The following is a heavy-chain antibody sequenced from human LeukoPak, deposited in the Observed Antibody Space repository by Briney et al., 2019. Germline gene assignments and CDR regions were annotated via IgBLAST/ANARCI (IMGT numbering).Heavy chain of an antibody. CDR2: ISYDGSNK. CDR3: ARGVDTAMVTGFDY. Sequence: GGSLRLSCAASGFTFSSYAMHWIRQAPGKGLEWVAVISYDGSNKYYADSVKGRFTISRDNSKNTLYLQMNSLRAEDTAVYYCARGVDTAMVTGFDYWGQGTLVTVSS. V-gene: IGHV3-30-3*01. D-gene: IGHD5-18*01. J-gene: IGHJ4*02. CDR1: GFTFSSYA.